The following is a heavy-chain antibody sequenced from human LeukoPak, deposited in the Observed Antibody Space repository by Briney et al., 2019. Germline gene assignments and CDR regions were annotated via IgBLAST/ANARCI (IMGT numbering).Heavy chain of an antibody. CDR3: ASSYYDILTGNNNWFDP. D-gene: IGHD3-9*01. V-gene: IGHV4-61*02. CDR2: IYTSGST. CDR1: GGSISSGSYY. Sequence: SETLSLTCTVSGGSISSGSYYWSWIRQPAGKGLEWIGRIYTSGSTNYNPSLESRVTISVDTSKNQFSLKLSSVTAADTAVYYCASSYYDILTGNNNWFDPWGQGTLVTVSS. J-gene: IGHJ5*02.